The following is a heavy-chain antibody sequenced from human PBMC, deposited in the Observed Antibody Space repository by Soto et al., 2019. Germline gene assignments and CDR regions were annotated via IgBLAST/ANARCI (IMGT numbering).Heavy chain of an antibody. V-gene: IGHV3-7*03. Sequence: GGSLRLSCAASGFTFSSYWMSWVRQAPGKGLEWVANITQDGSEKYYVDSVKGRFTISRDNAKNSLYLQMNSLRAEDTAVYYCARWGTVRGVSHYYYYGMDVWGQGTTVTVS. CDR2: ITQDGSEK. D-gene: IGHD3-10*01. CDR1: GFTFSSYW. CDR3: ARWGTVRGVSHYYYYGMDV. J-gene: IGHJ6*02.